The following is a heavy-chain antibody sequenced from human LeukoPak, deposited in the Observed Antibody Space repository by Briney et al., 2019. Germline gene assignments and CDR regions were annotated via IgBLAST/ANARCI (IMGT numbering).Heavy chain of an antibody. V-gene: IGHV1-18*01. CDR1: VYTFTSYG. J-gene: IGHJ4*02. CDR2: ISAHNGNT. CDR3: ARGTRLLSDGGSQNDPEDY. Sequence: ASVKVSCKPSVYTFTSYGISWVRQAPGQRLEWTGWISAHNGNTNYAQKLQRKVTMTTYTSTSTAYMELRSLRTDDTAVFYCARGTRLLSDGGSQNDPEDYWGQGTLVTVSS. D-gene: IGHD3-10*01.